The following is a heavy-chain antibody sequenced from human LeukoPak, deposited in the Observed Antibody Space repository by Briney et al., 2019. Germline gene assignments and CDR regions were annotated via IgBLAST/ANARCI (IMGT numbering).Heavy chain of an antibody. J-gene: IGHJ3*02. Sequence: PGGSLRLSCAASGFTVSSNYMSWVRQAPGKGLEWVSSISSSSSYIYYADSVKGRFTISRDNAKNSLYLQMNSLRAEDTAVYYCARDNNIRYYYDSSRRDAFDIWGQGTMVTVSS. D-gene: IGHD3-22*01. V-gene: IGHV3-21*01. CDR2: ISSSSSYI. CDR3: ARDNNIRYYYDSSRRDAFDI. CDR1: GFTVSSNY.